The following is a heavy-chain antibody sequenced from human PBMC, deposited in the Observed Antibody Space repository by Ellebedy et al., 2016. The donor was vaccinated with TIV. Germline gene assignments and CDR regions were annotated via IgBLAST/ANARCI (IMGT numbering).Heavy chain of an antibody. V-gene: IGHV3-23*01. CDR3: AKEYYDFWSGHYYFDY. CDR1: GFTFRSYV. CDR2: LSASGTAT. Sequence: GESLKISXAASGFTFRSYVMNWVRPAPGKGLEWVSGLSASGTATSYTDAVKGRFTVSRDTSKSTLYLQMNNLRADDTAVYYCAKEYYDFWSGHYYFDYWGRGTLVTVSS. D-gene: IGHD3-3*01. J-gene: IGHJ4*02.